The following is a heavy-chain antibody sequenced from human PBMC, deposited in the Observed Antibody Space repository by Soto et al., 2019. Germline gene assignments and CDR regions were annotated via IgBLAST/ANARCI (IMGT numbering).Heavy chain of an antibody. Sequence: PSVKVSCKASGGSFSTYPLSWVRQAPGQGLEWLGDIIPLFGTTNYAQKFQGRVTITADDSTSTAYMELSSLTSADTAVYYCAMNVDSGYYVRWFDPWGQGTLVTVSS. V-gene: IGHV1-69*13. CDR3: AMNVDSGYYVRWFDP. D-gene: IGHD3-10*02. CDR2: IIPLFGTT. CDR1: GGSFSTYP. J-gene: IGHJ5*02.